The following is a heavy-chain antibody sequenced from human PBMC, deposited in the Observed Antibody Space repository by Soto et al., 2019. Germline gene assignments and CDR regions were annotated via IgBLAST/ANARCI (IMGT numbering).Heavy chain of an antibody. CDR2: IDHTGST. CDR1: GECFSGYY. Sequence: PSETLSLTCAVYGECFSGYYWSWIRQPPGKGLEWIGEIDHTGSTNYNPSLKSRVTISVDTSKNQFSLKLSSVSATDTAVYYCATSNWFDPWGQGTLVTVSS. J-gene: IGHJ5*02. V-gene: IGHV4-34*01. CDR3: ATSNWFDP.